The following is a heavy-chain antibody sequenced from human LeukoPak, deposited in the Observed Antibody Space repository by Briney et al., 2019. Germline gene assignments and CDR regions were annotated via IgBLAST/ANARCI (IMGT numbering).Heavy chain of an antibody. J-gene: IGHJ3*02. D-gene: IGHD2-21*02. CDR3: TSPHIVVVTASDAFDI. Sequence: GESLKLSCAASGFTFSGSAMHWVRQASGKGLEWVGRIRSKANSYATAYAASVKGRFTISRDDSKNTAYLQMNSLKTEDTAVYYCTSPHIVVVTASDAFDIWGQGTMVTVSS. CDR1: GFTFSGSA. CDR2: IRSKANSYAT. V-gene: IGHV3-73*01.